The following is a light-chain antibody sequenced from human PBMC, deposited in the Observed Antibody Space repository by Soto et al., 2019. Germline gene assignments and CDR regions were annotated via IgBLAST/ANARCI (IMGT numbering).Light chain of an antibody. CDR1: QSVSNN. CDR2: GAS. Sequence: EIVMTQSPATLSVSPGKRATLSCRASQSVSNNLAWYQQKPGQAPRLLIYGASTRATGIPARFSGSGSGTEFTLTISSLQSEDFALYYCQQYNNWPRTFGQGTKVDIK. CDR3: QQYNNWPRT. V-gene: IGKV3-15*01. J-gene: IGKJ1*01.